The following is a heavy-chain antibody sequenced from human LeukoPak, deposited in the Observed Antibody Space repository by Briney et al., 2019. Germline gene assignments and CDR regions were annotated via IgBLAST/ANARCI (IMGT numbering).Heavy chain of an antibody. D-gene: IGHD4-23*01. Sequence: SETLSLTCTVSGGSISSGDYYWSWIRQPPGKGLEWIGYIYYSGSTYYNPSLKSRVTISVDTSKNQFSLKLSSVTAADTAVYYCARHIPAVVTRYNWFDPWGQGTLVTVSS. CDR2: IYYSGST. V-gene: IGHV4-30-4*01. CDR1: GGSISSGDYY. J-gene: IGHJ5*02. CDR3: ARHIPAVVTRYNWFDP.